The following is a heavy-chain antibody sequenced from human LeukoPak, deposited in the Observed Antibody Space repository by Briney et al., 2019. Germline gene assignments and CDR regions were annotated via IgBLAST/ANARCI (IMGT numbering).Heavy chain of an antibody. D-gene: IGHD3-9*01. Sequence: PSETLSLTCAVSGVSISSGGYSWSWIRQPPGKGLEWIGYIYHSGSTYYNPSLKSRVTISVDRSKNQFSLKLSSVTAADTAVYYYARGGLRYFDWSSSHFDYWAREPWSPSPQ. CDR3: ARGGLRYFDWSSSHFDY. J-gene: IGHJ4*02. CDR2: IYHSGST. CDR1: GVSISSGGYS. V-gene: IGHV4-30-2*01.